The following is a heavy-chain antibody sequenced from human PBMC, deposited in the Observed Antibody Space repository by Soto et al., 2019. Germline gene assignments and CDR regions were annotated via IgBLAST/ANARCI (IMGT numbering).Heavy chain of an antibody. CDR1: DFTFSSYS. Sequence: EVQLVESGGGLVQPGGSLRLSCAASDFTFSSYSMNWVRQAPGKGLEWVSYISSSSSTIYYADSVKGRFTISRDNAKNSLYLQMNSLRAEDTAVYYGARAALYNWNDVSWFDPWGQGTLVTVSS. J-gene: IGHJ5*02. D-gene: IGHD1-1*01. CDR2: ISSSSSTI. V-gene: IGHV3-48*01. CDR3: ARAALYNWNDVSWFDP.